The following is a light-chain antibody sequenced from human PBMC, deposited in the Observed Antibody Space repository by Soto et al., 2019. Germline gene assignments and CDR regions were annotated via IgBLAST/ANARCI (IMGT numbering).Light chain of an antibody. J-gene: IGKJ1*01. Sequence: DIQMTQCPSTLAASVGDRVTITCRASQSISSWLAWYQQKPGKAPKLLIYKASSLESGVPSRFSGSGSGTEFTLTISSLQPDDFATYYCQQYNSYSWTFGQGTKVDI. V-gene: IGKV1-5*03. CDR3: QQYNSYSWT. CDR1: QSISSW. CDR2: KAS.